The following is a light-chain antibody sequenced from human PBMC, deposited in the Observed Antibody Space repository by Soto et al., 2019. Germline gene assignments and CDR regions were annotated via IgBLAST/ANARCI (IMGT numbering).Light chain of an antibody. CDR3: QQRSNWSFT. V-gene: IGKV3-11*01. CDR2: DAS. CDR1: QSVSSY. J-gene: IGKJ3*01. Sequence: EIVLTQSPATLSLSPRERATLSCRASQSVSSYLAWYQQKPGQAPRLLIYDASNRATGIPARFSGSGSGTDFTLTISRLEPEDFAVYYCQQRSNWSFTFGPGTKVDIK.